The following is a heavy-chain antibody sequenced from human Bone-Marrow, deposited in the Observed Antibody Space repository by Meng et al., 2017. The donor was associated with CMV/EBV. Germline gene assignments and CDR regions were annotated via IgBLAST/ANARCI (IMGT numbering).Heavy chain of an antibody. CDR3: ARSRSLSYSSSFDFDY. CDR1: GGTFSSYA. V-gene: IGHV1-2*02. J-gene: IGHJ4*02. CDR2: INPNSGGT. D-gene: IGHD6-13*01. Sequence: ASVKVSCKASGGTFSSYAISWVRQAPGQGLEWMGWINPNSGGTNYAQKFQGRVTMTRDTSISTAYMELSRLRSDDTAVYYCARSRSLSYSSSFDFDYWGQGTLVTVSS.